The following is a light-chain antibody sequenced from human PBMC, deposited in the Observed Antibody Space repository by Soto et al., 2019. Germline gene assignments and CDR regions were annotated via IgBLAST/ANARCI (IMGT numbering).Light chain of an antibody. Sequence: IVLTQSPGTLSLSPGERATLSCRASQSVSNSYLAWYQQKSGQAPRLLIYGASSRATGIPDRFSGSGSGTDFTLTISRLEPEDFAVYYCQQYGSSPGTFGQGTKVDIK. J-gene: IGKJ1*01. CDR2: GAS. CDR1: QSVSNSY. CDR3: QQYGSSPGT. V-gene: IGKV3-20*01.